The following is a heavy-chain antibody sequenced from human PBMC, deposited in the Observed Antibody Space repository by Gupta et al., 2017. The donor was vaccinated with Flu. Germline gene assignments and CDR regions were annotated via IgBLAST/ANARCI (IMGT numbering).Heavy chain of an antibody. CDR1: AFGFDAYA. V-gene: IGHV3-9*01. D-gene: IGHD3-22*01. J-gene: IGHJ3*01. Sequence: DVHLVESGRGLVQPGKSLTLSFIASAFGFDAYAMNWFRQVPGKGLEWVAGLTGDSKKVAYADSVQGRFTISRDNAQRSLYLEMISLTTEDSAFYYCEKPRFPFNHYDTSDYYLGLALDVWGQGTMVTGSA. CDR2: LTGDSKKV. CDR3: EKPRFPFNHYDTSDYYLGLALDV.